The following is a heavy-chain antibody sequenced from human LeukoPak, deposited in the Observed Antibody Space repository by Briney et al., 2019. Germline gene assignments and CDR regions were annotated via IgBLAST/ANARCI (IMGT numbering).Heavy chain of an antibody. D-gene: IGHD6-13*01. CDR2: IYHSGST. V-gene: IGHV4-4*02. CDR3: ARLRSGGSWLTSYYFDY. CDR1: GGSISSSNW. Sequence: TSSETLSLTCAVSGGSISSSNWWSWFRQPPGKGLEWVGEIYHSGSTNYNPSLKSRVTISVDTSKTQFSLKLSSVTAADTAVYYCARLRSGGSWLTSYYFDYWGQGTLVTVSS. J-gene: IGHJ4*02.